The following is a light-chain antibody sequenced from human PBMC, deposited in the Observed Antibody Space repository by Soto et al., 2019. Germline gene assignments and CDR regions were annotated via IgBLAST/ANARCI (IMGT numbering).Light chain of an antibody. CDR1: QSVSSNF. V-gene: IGKV3-20*01. Sequence: EIVLTQSPGSLSLSPGERGTLSCRASQSVSSNFLAWYQQKPGQAPRLLIYGASSRASGIPDRFSGSGSGTGFTLTISRLEPGDFAVYYCQQYGSSPLTFGGGTKVDIK. CDR3: QQYGSSPLT. CDR2: GAS. J-gene: IGKJ4*01.